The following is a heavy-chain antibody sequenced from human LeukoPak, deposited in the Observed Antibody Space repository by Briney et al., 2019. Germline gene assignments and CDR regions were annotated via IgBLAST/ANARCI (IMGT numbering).Heavy chain of an antibody. D-gene: IGHD4-17*01. CDR3: ARGSRYGDYPYYCDF. CDR2: VRYDGNNP. Sequence: PWGSLRLSCAASGFTFGSYGMHWVRQAPGKGLDWVAFVRYDGNNPYYSASVKGRFTISRDNSKNTVLLQMNNLRLEDAAVYYCARGSRYGDYPYYCDFWGQGTLVTVSS. J-gene: IGHJ4*02. CDR1: GFTFGSYG. V-gene: IGHV3-30*02.